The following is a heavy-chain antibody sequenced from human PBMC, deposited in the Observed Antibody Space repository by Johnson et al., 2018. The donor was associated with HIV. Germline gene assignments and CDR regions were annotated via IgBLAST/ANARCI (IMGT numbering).Heavy chain of an antibody. D-gene: IGHD6-6*01. Sequence: VQLVESGGGLVQPGRSLRLSCTASGFTFDDYAMHWVRQAPGKGPEWVSGISWNSGSIDYAASVKGRFTISWDNAKNSLFLHMNSLRPEDTALYYCTKDLYLGLWDSTSSRGFDVWGQGTMVTVSS. CDR1: GFTFDDYA. V-gene: IGHV3-9*01. J-gene: IGHJ3*01. CDR2: ISWNSGSI. CDR3: TKDLYLGLWDSTSSRGFDV.